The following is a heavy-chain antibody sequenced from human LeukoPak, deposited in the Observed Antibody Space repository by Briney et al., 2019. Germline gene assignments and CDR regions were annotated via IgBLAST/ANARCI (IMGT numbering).Heavy chain of an antibody. CDR1: GGSFSGYY. CDR2: INHSGST. J-gene: IGHJ3*02. Sequence: SETLSLTCAVYGGSFSGYYWSWIRQPPGKGLEWIGEINHSGSTNYNPSLKSRVTISVDTSKNQFSLKLSSVTAADTAVYYCAREGGAAVAGTNAFDIWGQGTMVTVSS. CDR3: AREGGAAVAGTNAFDI. V-gene: IGHV4-34*01. D-gene: IGHD6-19*01.